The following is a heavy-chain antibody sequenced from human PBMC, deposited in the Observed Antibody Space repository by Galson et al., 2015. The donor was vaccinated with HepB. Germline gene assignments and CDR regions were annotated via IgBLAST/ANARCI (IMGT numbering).Heavy chain of an antibody. CDR2: IKQDGSEK. Sequence: SLRLSCAASGFTFSSYWMSWVRQAPGKGLEWVANIKQDGSEKYYVDSVKGRYTISRDNAKNSLYLQMNSLRAEDTAVYYCARDQSSKYYYDSSGYRDVWGQGTTVTVSS. J-gene: IGHJ6*02. D-gene: IGHD3-22*01. V-gene: IGHV3-7*03. CDR1: GFTFSSYW. CDR3: ARDQSSKYYYDSSGYRDV.